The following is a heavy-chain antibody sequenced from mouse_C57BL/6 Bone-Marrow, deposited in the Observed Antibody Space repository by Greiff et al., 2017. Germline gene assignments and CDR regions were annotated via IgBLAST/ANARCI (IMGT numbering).Heavy chain of an antibody. J-gene: IGHJ2*01. CDR1: GYTFTSYW. Sequence: VQVQQPGAELVKPGASVKLSCKASGYTFTSYWMQWVKQRPGQGLEWIGEIDPSDSYTNYNQKFKGKATLTVDTSSSTAYMQLSSLTSEDSAVYYCAREGDYPRFDYWGQGTTLTVSS. CDR2: IDPSDSYT. D-gene: IGHD2-4*01. CDR3: AREGDYPRFDY. V-gene: IGHV1-50*01.